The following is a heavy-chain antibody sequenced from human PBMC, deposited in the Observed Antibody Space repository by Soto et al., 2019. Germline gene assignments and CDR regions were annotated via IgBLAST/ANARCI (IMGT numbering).Heavy chain of an antibody. Sequence: GESLKISCKGSGYSFTSYWIGWVRQMPGKGLEWMGTIYPGDSDTRYSPSFQGQVTISADKSISTAYLQWSSLKASDTAMYYCARQGCSGGSCYQPNYYYGMDVWGQGTTVTVSS. J-gene: IGHJ6*02. D-gene: IGHD2-15*01. CDR1: GYSFTSYW. CDR2: IYPGDSDT. V-gene: IGHV5-51*01. CDR3: ARQGCSGGSCYQPNYYYGMDV.